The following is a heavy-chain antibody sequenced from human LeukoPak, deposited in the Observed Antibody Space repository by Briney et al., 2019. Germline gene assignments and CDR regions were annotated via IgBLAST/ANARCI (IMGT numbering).Heavy chain of an antibody. CDR2: MNPNSGNT. V-gene: IGHV1-8*01. J-gene: IGHJ4*02. Sequence: ASVKVSCNASGYTFTSYDINWVRQATGQGLEWMGWMNPNSGNTGYAQKFQGRVTMTRNTSISTAYMELSSLRSEDTAVYYCAIDFWSGYWFDYWGQGTLVTVSS. CDR1: GYTFTSYD. CDR3: AIDFWSGYWFDY. D-gene: IGHD3-3*01.